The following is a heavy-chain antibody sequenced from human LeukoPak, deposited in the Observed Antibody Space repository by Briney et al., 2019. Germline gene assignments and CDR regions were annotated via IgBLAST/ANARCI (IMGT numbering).Heavy chain of an antibody. J-gene: IGHJ6*02. V-gene: IGHV1-18*01. CDR1: GDTFISYG. Sequence: GASLKLSCKASGDTFISYGISWVRQAPGQGHEWMGWICANEGNTNNAQKLQGRVTMTTDTSTSTAYMELRSLRSDDTAVYYCARWPTVTTAQKNYYYYYYGMDVWGQGTTVTVSS. CDR3: ARWPTVTTAQKNYYYYYYGMDV. D-gene: IGHD4-11*01. CDR2: ICANEGNT.